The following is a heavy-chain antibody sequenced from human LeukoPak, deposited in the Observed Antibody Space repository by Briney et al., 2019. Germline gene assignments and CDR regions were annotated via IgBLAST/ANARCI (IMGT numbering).Heavy chain of an antibody. CDR2: ISTVSTYT. D-gene: IGHD6-25*01. J-gene: IGHJ6*03. Sequence: GGSLTLSCAPSGFTFTDYSMNWVRQAPGKGLEWVAHISTVSTYTHYTDSVKGRFTISRDNRKNLLYLQMSSLGAEDTAVYYCARDGSGFYHYYYMDVWGKGPRSPSP. CDR3: ARDGSGFYHYYYMDV. V-gene: IGHV3-21*01. CDR1: GFTFTDYS.